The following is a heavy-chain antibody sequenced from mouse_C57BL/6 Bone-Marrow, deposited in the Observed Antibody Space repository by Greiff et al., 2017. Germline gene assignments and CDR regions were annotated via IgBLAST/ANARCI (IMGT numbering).Heavy chain of an antibody. V-gene: IGHV5-6*01. CDR3: ARRIYYGYGGPFYAMDY. Sequence: EVQGVESGGDLVKPGGSLKLSCAASGFTFSSYGMSWVRQTPDKRLEWVATISSGGSYTYYPDSVKGRFTISRDNAKNTLYLQMSSLKSEDTAMYYCARRIYYGYGGPFYAMDYGGQGTSVTVSS. CDR2: ISSGGSYT. D-gene: IGHD2-2*01. J-gene: IGHJ4*01. CDR1: GFTFSSYG.